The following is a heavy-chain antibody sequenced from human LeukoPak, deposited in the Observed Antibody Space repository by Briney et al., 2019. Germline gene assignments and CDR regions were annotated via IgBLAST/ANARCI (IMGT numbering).Heavy chain of an antibody. CDR2: INPGGGST. V-gene: IGHV1-46*01. J-gene: IGHJ3*02. Sequence: VASVKVSCKASGYTFTTYYMHWVRQAPGQGLEWMGIINPGGGSTSYAQRLKGRVTMTSDTSTSTVYMELSSLRSEDTAVYYCARPAPTGVDAFDIWGQGTLVTVSS. CDR3: ARPAPTGVDAFDI. D-gene: IGHD3-10*01. CDR1: GYTFTTYY.